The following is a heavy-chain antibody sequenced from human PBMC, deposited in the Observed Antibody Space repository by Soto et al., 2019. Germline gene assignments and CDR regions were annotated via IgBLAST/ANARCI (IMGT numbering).Heavy chain of an antibody. Sequence: SCKASGYTFTDFYMHWVRQAPGKGLVWVSRINSDGRSTSYADSVKGRFTISRDNAKNTLYLQMNSLRAEDTAVYYCAKDIVAAGFDYWGQGTLVTVSS. D-gene: IGHD6-13*01. J-gene: IGHJ4*02. V-gene: IGHV3-74*01. CDR3: AKDIVAAGFDY. CDR1: GYTFTDFY. CDR2: INSDGRST.